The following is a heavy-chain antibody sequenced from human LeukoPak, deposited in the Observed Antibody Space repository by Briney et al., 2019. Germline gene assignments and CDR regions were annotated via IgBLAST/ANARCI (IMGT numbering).Heavy chain of an antibody. CDR2: INHDAEMI. CDR1: GFPFASYV. J-gene: IGHJ4*02. CDR3: AREGYYDSSGYGVGY. Sequence: GGSLRLSCEGSGFPFASYVMSWVRQAPGKGLEWIAYINHDAEMIFYPDFVKGRFTISRDNAKKSLYLQMNALRYEDTAIYYCAREGYYDSSGYGVGYWGQGTLATVSS. D-gene: IGHD3-22*01. V-gene: IGHV3-48*02.